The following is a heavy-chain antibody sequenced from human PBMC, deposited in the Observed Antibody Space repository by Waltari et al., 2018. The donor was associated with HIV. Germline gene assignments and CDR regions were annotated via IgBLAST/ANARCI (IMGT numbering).Heavy chain of an antibody. CDR2: ISSSRTTI. J-gene: IGHJ4*02. Sequence: EVQLVESGGGLVQPGGSLRLSCAASGFIFRTYSMNWVRQPPGKGLEWFSNISSSRTTIDCADALKALFTIPRDNAKNSLYLEMNSLRAEETAVYYCARDDCSSTSWTVDYWCQGTLVTVSS. V-gene: IGHV3-48*01. CDR1: GFIFRTYS. D-gene: IGHD2-2*01. CDR3: ARDDCSSTSWTVDY.